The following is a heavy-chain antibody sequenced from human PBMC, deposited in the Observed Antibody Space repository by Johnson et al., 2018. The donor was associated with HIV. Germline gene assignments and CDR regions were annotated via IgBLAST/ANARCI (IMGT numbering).Heavy chain of an antibody. Sequence: QVQLVESGGGVVQPGRSLRLSCAGSGFTFSNYAVHWLRQTPGKGLEWVAVISYDGTKKYYADSVKGRFSISRDNSENTVYLQMDSLTSDDTAVYYCARQPDKFWSSDAFDIWGQGTMVTVSS. V-gene: IGHV3-30*04. CDR2: ISYDGTKK. J-gene: IGHJ3*02. D-gene: IGHD3-3*01. CDR3: ARQPDKFWSSDAFDI. CDR1: GFTFSNYA.